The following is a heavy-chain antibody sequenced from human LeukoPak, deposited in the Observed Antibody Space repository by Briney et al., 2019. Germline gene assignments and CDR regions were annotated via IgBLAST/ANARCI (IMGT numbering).Heavy chain of an antibody. CDR2: INHSGST. CDR1: GGSFSGYY. CDR3: ARTPTYYGSGSSFEPLFYFDY. J-gene: IGHJ4*02. V-gene: IGHV4-34*01. Sequence: SETLSLTCAVYGGSFSGYYWSWIRQPPGKGLEWIGEINHSGSTNYNPSLKSRVTISVDTSKNQFSLKLSSVTAADTAVYYCARTPTYYGSGSSFEPLFYFDYWGQGTLVTVSS. D-gene: IGHD3-10*01.